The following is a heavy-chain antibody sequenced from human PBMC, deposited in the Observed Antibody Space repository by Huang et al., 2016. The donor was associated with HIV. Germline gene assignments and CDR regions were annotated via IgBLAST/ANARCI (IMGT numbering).Heavy chain of an antibody. CDR1: GGTFSTYA. D-gene: IGHD1-20*01. CDR2: IIPIFVTP. J-gene: IGHJ4*02. Sequence: QVQLVQSGAEVKKPGSSVKVSCKSSGGTFSTYARNWVRQAPGQGLEWMGAIIPIFVTPQYAQKFQGRVTITADESTSTAYMQLSSLKSEDTAVYYCARSHNWNYFDFWGQGTLVTVSS. V-gene: IGHV1-69*01. CDR3: ARSHNWNYFDF.